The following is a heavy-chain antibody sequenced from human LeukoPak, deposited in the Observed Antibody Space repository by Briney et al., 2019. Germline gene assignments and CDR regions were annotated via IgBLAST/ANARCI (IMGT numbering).Heavy chain of an antibody. Sequence: PSETLSLTCAVYGGSFSGYYWSWIRQPPGKGLEWIGEINHSGSTNYKSSLKSRVTISVDTSKNQFSLKLRSVSAADTAVYYCARVEEGYGSGRRENYYYYYYVDVWGKGTTVTISS. V-gene: IGHV4-34*01. CDR3: ARVEEGYGSGRRENYYYYYYVDV. CDR1: GGSFSGYY. CDR2: INHSGST. D-gene: IGHD3-10*01. J-gene: IGHJ6*03.